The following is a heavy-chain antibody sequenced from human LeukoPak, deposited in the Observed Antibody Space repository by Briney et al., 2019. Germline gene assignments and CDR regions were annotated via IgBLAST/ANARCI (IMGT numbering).Heavy chain of an antibody. CDR2: IASDGST. J-gene: IGHJ4*02. D-gene: IGHD1-26*01. CDR3: IGSGGLPGY. CDR1: GFTFSSYW. Sequence: GGSLRLSCAASGFTFSSYWMHWVRQAPGKGLVWVSRIASDGSTVYADSVKGRFTISGDNAKDTVYLQMNSPRVEDTAVYYCIGSGGLPGYWGQGNLVTVSS. V-gene: IGHV3-74*01.